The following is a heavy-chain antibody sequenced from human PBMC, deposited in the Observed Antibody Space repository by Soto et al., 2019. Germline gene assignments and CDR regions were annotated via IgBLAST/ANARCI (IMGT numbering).Heavy chain of an antibody. CDR2: IIPIFGTA. J-gene: IGHJ4*02. CDR3: ASSPYFDWLSSYYFDY. D-gene: IGHD3-9*01. CDR1: GGTFSSYA. Sequence: VKVSCKASGGTFSSYAISWVRQAPGQGLEWMGGIIPIFGTANYAQKFQGRVTITADESTSTAYMELSSLRSEDTAVYYCASSPYFDWLSSYYFDYWGQGTLVTSPQ. V-gene: IGHV1-69*13.